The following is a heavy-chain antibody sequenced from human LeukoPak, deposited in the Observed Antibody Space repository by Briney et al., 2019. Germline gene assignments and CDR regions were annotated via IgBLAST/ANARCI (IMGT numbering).Heavy chain of an antibody. V-gene: IGHV4-59*12. Sequence: PSETLSLTCTVSGGSISSYYWSWIRQPPGKGLEWIGYIYYSGSTNYNPSLKSRVTISVDASKNQFSLKLSSVTAADTAVYYCARSHRLYAFDIWGQGTMVTVSS. CDR1: GGSISSYY. CDR2: IYYSGST. CDR3: ARSHRLYAFDI. D-gene: IGHD1-14*01. J-gene: IGHJ3*02.